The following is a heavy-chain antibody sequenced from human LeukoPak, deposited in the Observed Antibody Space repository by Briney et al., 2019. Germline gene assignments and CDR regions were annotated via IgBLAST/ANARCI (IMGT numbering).Heavy chain of an antibody. Sequence: ASVKVSCKVSGYTLTELSMHWVRQAPGKGLEWMGGFDPEDGETIHAQKFQGRVTMTEDTSTDTAYMELSSLRSEDTAVYYCATAGVEWLLRAFDYWGQGTLVTVSS. CDR1: GYTLTELS. J-gene: IGHJ4*02. V-gene: IGHV1-24*01. D-gene: IGHD3-3*01. CDR3: ATAGVEWLLRAFDY. CDR2: FDPEDGET.